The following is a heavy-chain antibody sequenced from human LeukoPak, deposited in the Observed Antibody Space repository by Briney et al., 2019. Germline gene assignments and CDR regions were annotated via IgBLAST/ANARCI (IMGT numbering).Heavy chain of an antibody. J-gene: IGHJ4*02. CDR2: ISSSSSI. Sequence: ESLTLSCAASGFTFSTYSMNWLRQAPRKGLAWVSYISSSSSIYYAHSVKGRFTISRDNAKNSLYLQMNSVRAEDTAVYYCARGSRTYVGASDYWGQGTLVTVSS. D-gene: IGHD1-26*01. CDR3: ARGSRTYVGASDY. V-gene: IGHV3-48*01. CDR1: GFTFSTYS.